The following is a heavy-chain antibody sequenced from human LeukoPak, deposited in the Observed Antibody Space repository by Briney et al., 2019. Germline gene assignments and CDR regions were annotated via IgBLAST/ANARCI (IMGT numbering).Heavy chain of an antibody. J-gene: IGHJ4*02. V-gene: IGHV3-7*01. CDR3: AVWYVDY. CDR2: IKGGGSET. CDR1: GFTFSSYW. Sequence: PGGSLRLSCAGFGFTFSSYWMSWVRQAPGKGLEWVADIKGGGSETSYVDSVKGRFTISRDNAENSLYLQMNSLRAEDTALYYCAVWYVDYWGQGTLVTVSS.